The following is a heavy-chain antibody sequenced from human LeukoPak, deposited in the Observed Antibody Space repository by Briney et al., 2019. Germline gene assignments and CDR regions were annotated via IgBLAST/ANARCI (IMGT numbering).Heavy chain of an antibody. CDR1: GGSISSYY. J-gene: IGHJ3*02. CDR2: IYYSGST. CDR3: ARQVRPTRAHAFDI. Sequence: SETLSLTCTVSGGSISSYYWSWIRQPPGKGLEWIGYIYYSGSTNCNPSLKSQVTISVDTSKNQFSLKLSSVTAADTAVYYCARQVRPTRAHAFDIWGQGTMVTVSS. D-gene: IGHD4-11*01. V-gene: IGHV4-59*08.